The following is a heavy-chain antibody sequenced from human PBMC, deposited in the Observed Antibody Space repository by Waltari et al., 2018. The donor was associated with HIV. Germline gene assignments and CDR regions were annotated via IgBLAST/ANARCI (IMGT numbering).Heavy chain of an antibody. Sequence: QVQLVQSGAEVKKPGSSVKVSCKASGGTFRSYAISWVRQAPGQGREWMGGITPIFGTANYAQKFQGRVTITADESTSTAYMELSSLRSEDTAVYYCARGSWDYVWGSYQTIRYFDYWGQGTLVTVSS. D-gene: IGHD3-16*02. CDR3: ARGSWDYVWGSYQTIRYFDY. CDR1: GGTFRSYA. J-gene: IGHJ4*02. CDR2: ITPIFGTA. V-gene: IGHV1-69*01.